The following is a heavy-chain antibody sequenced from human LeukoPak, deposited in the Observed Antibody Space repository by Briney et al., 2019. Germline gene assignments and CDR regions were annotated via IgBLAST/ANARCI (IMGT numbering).Heavy chain of an antibody. CDR3: AKGGSTAWTAVDY. V-gene: IGHV3-23*01. D-gene: IGHD2-2*01. CDR1: GFSFNTYA. Sequence: GGSLRLSCAASGFSFNTYAMSWVRQAPGKGLEWVSSISDSAGATYYADSVRGRFTISRDDSGSTLYLQMNSLRADDTAVYYCAKGGSTAWTAVDYWGQGTLVTVSS. J-gene: IGHJ4*02. CDR2: ISDSAGAT.